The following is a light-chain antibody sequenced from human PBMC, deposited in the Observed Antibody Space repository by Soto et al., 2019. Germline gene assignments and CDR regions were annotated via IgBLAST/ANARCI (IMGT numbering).Light chain of an antibody. J-gene: IGKJ1*01. CDR1: QSVSSSY. CDR3: HQYRSSSWT. CDR2: GAS. V-gene: IGKV3-20*01. Sequence: EIVLTQSPGTLSLSPGERATLSCRASQSVSSSYFAWYQQKPGQAPRLLIYGASSRATGIPDRFSGSGSGTDFTLTISRLEPEDFAVYYCHQYRSSSWTFGQGTKVDSK.